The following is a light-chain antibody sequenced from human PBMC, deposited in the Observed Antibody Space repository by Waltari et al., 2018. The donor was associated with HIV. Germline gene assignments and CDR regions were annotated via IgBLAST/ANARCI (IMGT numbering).Light chain of an antibody. V-gene: IGLV3-21*04. Sequence: SYVLTQPPSLSVAPGKTARITCGGSNIGSKSVHWYQQTPGQAPVMVIYYDSDRPSGIPCMVSYYASDRPSGFPERFSGSNSENTATLTIRKVEGGDEADYYCQVWDTNSDHYVAFGGGTKLA. CDR1: NIGSKS. CDR3: QVWDTNSDHYVA. CDR2: YDS. J-gene: IGLJ2*01.